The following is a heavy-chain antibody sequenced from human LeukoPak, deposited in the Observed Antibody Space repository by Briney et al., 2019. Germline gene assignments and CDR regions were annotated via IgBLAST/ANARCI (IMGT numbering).Heavy chain of an antibody. V-gene: IGHV4-39*07. J-gene: IGHJ6*03. CDR3: ARVVEGWELYYYYYMDV. CDR2: IYHSGST. D-gene: IGHD1-26*01. Sequence: PSETLSLTCTVSGGSISSSSYYWGWLRQPPGKGLEWIGSIYHSGSTYYNPSLKSRVTISVDTSKNQFSLKLSSVTAADTAVYYCARVVEGWELYYYYYMDVWGKGTTVTVSS. CDR1: GGSISSSSYY.